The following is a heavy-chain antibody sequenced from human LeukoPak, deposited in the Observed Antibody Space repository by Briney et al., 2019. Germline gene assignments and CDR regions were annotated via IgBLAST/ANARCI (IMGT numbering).Heavy chain of an antibody. D-gene: IGHD1-26*01. V-gene: IGHV1-2*04. CDR1: GYTFTGYY. CDR2: INSNSGGT. J-gene: IGHJ5*02. CDR3: ARDSGSYINWFDP. Sequence: ASVKVSCKASGYTFTGYYMHWVRQAPGQGLEWMGWINSNSGGTNYAQKFQGWVTMTRDTSISTAYMELSRLRSDDTAVYYCARDSGSYINWFDPWGQGTLVTVSS.